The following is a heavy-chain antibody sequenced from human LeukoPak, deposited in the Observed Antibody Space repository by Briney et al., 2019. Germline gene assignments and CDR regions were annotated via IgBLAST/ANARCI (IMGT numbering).Heavy chain of an antibody. CDR2: ITYDGRNK. D-gene: IGHD1-26*01. Sequence: AGGSLRLSCAASGFTFTTYGMHWVRQAPGKGLEWVAVITYDGRNKYYADSVKGRFTISRDNSKNTLYLQMNSLRAEDTAVYYCTRGLLGATTSYFDYWGQGTLVTVSS. CDR1: GFTFTTYG. CDR3: TRGLLGATTSYFDY. J-gene: IGHJ4*02. V-gene: IGHV3-30*19.